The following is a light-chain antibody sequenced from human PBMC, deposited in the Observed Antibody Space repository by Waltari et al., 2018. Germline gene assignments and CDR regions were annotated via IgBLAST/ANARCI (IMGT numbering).Light chain of an antibody. CDR2: EVS. J-gene: IGLJ1*01. Sequence: QSALTQPASVSGSPGQSITISCSGTDSDVGAYDFVSRYHQHPGTAPHLIIYEVSNRPSGISNRFSASKSGNTASLTISGLQAEDEADYYCSSYTTSSAPGVFGTGTRVTVL. CDR1: DSDVGAYDF. CDR3: SSYTTSSAPGV. V-gene: IGLV2-14*01.